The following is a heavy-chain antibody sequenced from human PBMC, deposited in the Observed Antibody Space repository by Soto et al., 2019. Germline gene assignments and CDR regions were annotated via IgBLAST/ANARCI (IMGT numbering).Heavy chain of an antibody. CDR2: ISGSGGST. V-gene: IGHV3-23*01. J-gene: IGHJ4*02. CDR3: AKSVTYVRPKPPFDY. CDR1: GFTFSSYA. Sequence: GGSLRLSXAASGFTFSSYAMSWVRQAPGKGLEWVSAISGSGGSTYYADSVKGRFTISRDNSKNTLYLQMNSLRAEDTAVYYCAKSVTYVRPKPPFDYWGQGTLVTVSS. D-gene: IGHD2-21*02.